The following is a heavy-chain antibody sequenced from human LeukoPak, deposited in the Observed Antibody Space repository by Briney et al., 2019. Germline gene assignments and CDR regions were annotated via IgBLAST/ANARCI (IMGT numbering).Heavy chain of an antibody. V-gene: IGHV1-2*02. D-gene: IGHD6-19*01. CDR1: GYTFSAYY. CDR3: ARLGSSGWYGGGYFDY. CDR2: INSNSGGT. Sequence: ASVKVSFKASGYTFSAYYMHWVRQAPGQGLEWMGWINSNSGGTNYEQKFQGRVTMTRDTSINTVYMELSRLRSDDTAVYYCARLGSSGWYGGGYFDYWGQGTLVTVSS. J-gene: IGHJ4*02.